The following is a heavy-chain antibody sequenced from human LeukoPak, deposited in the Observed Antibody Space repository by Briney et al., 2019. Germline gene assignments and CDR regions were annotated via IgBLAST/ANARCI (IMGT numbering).Heavy chain of an antibody. CDR2: IYSGGST. CDR3: ARGTWFDP. V-gene: IGHV3-53*01. J-gene: IGHJ5*02. Sequence: GSLRLPCAASGFTVSSYYMSWVRQAPGKGLEWVAVIYSGGSTYYADSVKGRFTIFRDNSKNMLYLQMNSLRAEDTAVYYCARGTWFDPWGQGTRVTVSS. CDR1: GFTVSSYY.